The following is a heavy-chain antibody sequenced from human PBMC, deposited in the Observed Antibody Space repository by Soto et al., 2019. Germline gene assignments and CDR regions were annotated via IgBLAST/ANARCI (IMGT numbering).Heavy chain of an antibody. Sequence: SETLSLTCAVSSGSISSSNWWSWVRQPPGKGLEWIGEIYHSGSTNYNPSLKSRVTISVDKSKNQFSLKLSSVTAADTAVYYCARVRWYGDHYYYYYMDVWGKGTTVTVSS. V-gene: IGHV4-4*02. CDR3: ARVRWYGDHYYYYYMDV. J-gene: IGHJ6*03. CDR2: IYHSGST. D-gene: IGHD4-17*01. CDR1: SGSISSSNW.